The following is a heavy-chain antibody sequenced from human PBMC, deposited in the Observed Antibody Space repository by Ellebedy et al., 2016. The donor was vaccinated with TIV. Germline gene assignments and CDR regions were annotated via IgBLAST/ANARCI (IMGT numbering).Heavy chain of an antibody. CDR1: GFTFSSYW. CDR3: ATDGSYGDYRSPAHAFEF. D-gene: IGHD4-17*01. V-gene: IGHV3-7*01. Sequence: GESLTISCAAPGFTFSSYWMSWVRQTPGKGLEWVANINQDGSEKYYVDSVRGRFTISRDNAKNSLYLQMNSLGADDSAVYYCATDGSYGDYRSPAHAFEFWGQGTMVTVSS. J-gene: IGHJ3*01. CDR2: INQDGSEK.